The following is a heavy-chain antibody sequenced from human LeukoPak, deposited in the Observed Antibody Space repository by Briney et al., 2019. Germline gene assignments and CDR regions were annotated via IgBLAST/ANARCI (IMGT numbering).Heavy chain of an antibody. V-gene: IGHV4-34*01. CDR3: AKSAGSNYDILTGYYNLYYFDY. D-gene: IGHD3-9*01. J-gene: IGHJ4*02. CDR2: INHSGST. Sequence: SETLSLTCAVYGGSFSGYYWSWIRQPPGKGLEWIGEINHSGSTNYNPSLKSRVTISVDTSKNQFSLKLSSVTAADTAVYYCAKSAGSNYDILTGYYNLYYFDYGGQGTLVTVSS. CDR1: GGSFSGYY.